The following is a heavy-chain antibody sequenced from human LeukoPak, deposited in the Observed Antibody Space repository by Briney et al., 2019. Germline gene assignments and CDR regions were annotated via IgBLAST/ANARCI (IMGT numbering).Heavy chain of an antibody. Sequence: SETLYLTCTVSGGSISTGDYYRSWIRQPPGKGLEWIGYIYYSGSTYYNPSLKSRVTISVDTSKNQFSLKLSSVTAADTAVYYCAGDPRYFDWLPFRGFGAFDIWGQGTMVTVPS. CDR1: GGSISTGDYY. CDR3: AGDPRYFDWLPFRGFGAFDI. J-gene: IGHJ3*02. V-gene: IGHV4-30-4*01. D-gene: IGHD3-9*01. CDR2: IYYSGST.